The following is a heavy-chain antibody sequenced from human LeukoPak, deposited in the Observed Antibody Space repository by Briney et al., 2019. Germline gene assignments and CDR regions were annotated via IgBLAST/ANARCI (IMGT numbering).Heavy chain of an antibody. D-gene: IGHD3-3*01. CDR1: GFTFSDYY. CDR2: ISSSGSTI. V-gene: IGHV3-11*01. J-gene: IGHJ6*02. Sequence: GGSLRLSCAASGFTFSDYYMSWIRQAPGKGLEWVSYISSSGSTIYYADSVKGRFTISRDNAKNSLYLQMNSLRAEDTAVYYCASDSLTIFGVVTGCMDVWGQGTTVTVSS. CDR3: ASDSLTIFGVVTGCMDV.